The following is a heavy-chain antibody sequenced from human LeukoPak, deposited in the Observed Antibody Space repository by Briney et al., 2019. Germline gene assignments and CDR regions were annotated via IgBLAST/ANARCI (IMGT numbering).Heavy chain of an antibody. CDR1: GFTFSSYW. CDR3: ARVRHAKRQNRYYFYYYMDV. Sequence: GGSLRLSCAASGFTFSSYWMSWVRQAPGKGLEWVANIKQDGSEKYYVDSVKGRFTISRDNAKDSLYLQMNSLRAEDMAVHFCARVRHAKRQNRYYFYYYMDVWGKGTTVTVSS. D-gene: IGHD1-14*01. V-gene: IGHV3-7*01. J-gene: IGHJ6*03. CDR2: IKQDGSEK.